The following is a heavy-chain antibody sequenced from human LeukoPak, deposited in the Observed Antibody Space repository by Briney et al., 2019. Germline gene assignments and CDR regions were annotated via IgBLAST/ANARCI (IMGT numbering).Heavy chain of an antibody. Sequence: GASVKVSCKASGYSFTSSYIHWVRQAPGQGLEWMGWINTNTGNPTYAQGFTGRPVFSLDTSVSTAYLQISSLRAEDTALYYCARDKYQLPYEIDYWGQGTLVTVSS. CDR3: ARDKYQLPYEIDY. CDR2: INTNTGNP. V-gene: IGHV7-4-1*02. D-gene: IGHD2-2*01. CDR1: GYSFTSSY. J-gene: IGHJ4*02.